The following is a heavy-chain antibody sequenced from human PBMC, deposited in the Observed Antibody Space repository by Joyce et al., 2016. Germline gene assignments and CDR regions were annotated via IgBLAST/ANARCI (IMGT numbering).Heavy chain of an antibody. Sequence: QVQLVESGGGVVQPGRSLRLSCAASGLTLSNYGVHWVRQAPGKGLEWVAFISYDGIYKYYAESVNGRFTISRDNSKNTVFLEMNSLRTEDTAVYYCAKILTATYSSGWFLDYWGQGTLVTVSS. D-gene: IGHD6-25*01. CDR3: AKILTATYSSGWFLDY. V-gene: IGHV3-30*18. CDR2: ISYDGIYK. CDR1: GLTLSNYG. J-gene: IGHJ4*02.